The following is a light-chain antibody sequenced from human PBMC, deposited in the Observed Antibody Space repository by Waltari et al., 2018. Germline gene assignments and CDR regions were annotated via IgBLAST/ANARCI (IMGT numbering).Light chain of an antibody. CDR3: QQSYTTLT. CDR2: WAS. V-gene: IGKV4-1*01. Sequence: DIVLTPSPDSLAVSLGERATMHCKASQSVLFSSNNKNYLAWYQQKPGQPPKLLFYWASTRESGVPDRFSGSGSGTDFTLTITNLQPEDFATYYCQQSYTTLTFGGGTKVE. CDR1: QSVLFSSNNKNY. J-gene: IGKJ4*01.